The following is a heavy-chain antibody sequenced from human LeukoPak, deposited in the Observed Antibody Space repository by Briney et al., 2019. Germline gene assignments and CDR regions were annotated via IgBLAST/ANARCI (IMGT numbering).Heavy chain of an antibody. CDR1: GFTFSSYA. CDR3: AKDWSSSSELVDY. Sequence: GGSLRLSCAASGFTFSSYAMSWVRQAPGKGLEWVSGVSGSGDSTYYADSVKGRFTISRDNSKNTLYLQMNSLRAEDTAVYYCAKDWSSSSELVDYWGQGTLVTVSS. J-gene: IGHJ4*02. V-gene: IGHV3-23*01. D-gene: IGHD6-6*01. CDR2: VSGSGDST.